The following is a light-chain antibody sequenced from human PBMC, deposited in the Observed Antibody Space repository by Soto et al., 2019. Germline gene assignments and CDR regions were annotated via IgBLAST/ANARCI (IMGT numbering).Light chain of an antibody. Sequence: EIVLTQSPATLSLSPGERATLSYRASQSVSSYLAWYQQKPGQAPRLLIYDASNRATGIPARFSGSGSGTDFTLTISSLEPEDFAVYYCQQRSNWPPITSGQGTRLEIK. J-gene: IGKJ5*01. CDR3: QQRSNWPPIT. V-gene: IGKV3-11*01. CDR1: QSVSSY. CDR2: DAS.